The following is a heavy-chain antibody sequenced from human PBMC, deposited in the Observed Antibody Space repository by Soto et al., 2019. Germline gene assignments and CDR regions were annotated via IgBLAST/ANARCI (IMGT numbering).Heavy chain of an antibody. CDR1: GYTFTSYS. CDR2: ISAYNGNT. CDR3: ARDQDTAMVTVLWDYYYYGMDV. D-gene: IGHD5-18*01. J-gene: IGHJ6*02. Sequence: GASVKVSCKASGYTFTSYSISWLRQSPGQGLEWMGWISAYNGNTNYAQKLQGRVTMTTDTSTSTAYMELRSLRSDDTAVYYCARDQDTAMVTVLWDYYYYGMDVWGQGTTVTVSS. V-gene: IGHV1-18*04.